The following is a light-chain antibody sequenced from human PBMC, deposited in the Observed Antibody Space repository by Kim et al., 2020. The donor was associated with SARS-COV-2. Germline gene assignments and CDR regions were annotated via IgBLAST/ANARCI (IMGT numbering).Light chain of an antibody. CDR1: TLPEKQ. CDR3: QSADGSGTYV. Sequence: SPGQTARITCSGDTLPEKQTYWDQQKSGQAPLLVIYKDNERPSGIPGRFSGSSSGTTVTLTISGVQAEDDADYYCQSADGSGTYVFGTGTKVTVL. CDR2: KDN. J-gene: IGLJ1*01. V-gene: IGLV3-25*03.